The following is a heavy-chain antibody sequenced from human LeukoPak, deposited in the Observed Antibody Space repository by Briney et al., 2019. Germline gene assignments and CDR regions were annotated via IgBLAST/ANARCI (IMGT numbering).Heavy chain of an antibody. CDR2: NIPIFGTA. J-gene: IGHJ5*02. D-gene: IGHD6-19*01. CDR1: GGTFSSYA. Sequence: GSSVKVSCKASGGTFSSYAISWVRQAPGQGLEWMGGNIPIFGTANYAQKFQGRVTITADESTSTAYMELSSLRSEDTAVYYCARDLAYSSGVRAGWFDPWGQGTLVTVSS. V-gene: IGHV1-69*01. CDR3: ARDLAYSSGVRAGWFDP.